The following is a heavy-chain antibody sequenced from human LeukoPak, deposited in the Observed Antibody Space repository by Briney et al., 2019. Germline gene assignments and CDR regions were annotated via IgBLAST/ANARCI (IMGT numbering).Heavy chain of an antibody. V-gene: IGHV1-2*06. CDR3: AREKKYYYDSSGYFDDY. CDR1: GYTFTGYY. D-gene: IGHD3-22*01. J-gene: IGHJ4*02. Sequence: VASVKVSCKASGYTFTGYYMHWVRQAPGQGLEWMGRINPNSGGTNYAQKFQGRVTMTRDTSISTAYMELSSLRSEDTAVYYCAREKKYYYDSSGYFDDYWGQGTLVTVSS. CDR2: INPNSGGT.